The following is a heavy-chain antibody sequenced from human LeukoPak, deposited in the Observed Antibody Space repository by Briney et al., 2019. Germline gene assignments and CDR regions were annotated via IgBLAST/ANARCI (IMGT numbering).Heavy chain of an antibody. D-gene: IGHD4/OR15-4a*01. CDR3: ARVHWYFDF. CDR1: GFTFSSYS. V-gene: IGHV3-21*01. CDR2: ISSSSSYI. Sequence: GGSLRLSCAASGFTFSSYSMNWVRQAPGKGLEWVSSISSSSSYIYYAVSVKGRFTISRDNAKNSLYLQMNSLRAEDTAVYYCARVHWYFDFWGRGTLVTVSS. J-gene: IGHJ2*01.